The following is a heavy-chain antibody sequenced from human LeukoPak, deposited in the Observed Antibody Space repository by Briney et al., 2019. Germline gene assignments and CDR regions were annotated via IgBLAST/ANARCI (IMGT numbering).Heavy chain of an antibody. CDR2: IYYSGST. J-gene: IGHJ4*02. CDR3: ARVTGYMIEDYFDY. Sequence: PSETQSLTCTVSGGSISSYYWSWIRQPPGKGLEWIGYIYYSGSTNYNPSLKSRVTISVDTSKNQFSLRLSSVTAADTAVYYCARVTGYMIEDYFDYWGQGTLVTVSS. CDR1: GGSISSYY. D-gene: IGHD3-22*01. V-gene: IGHV4-59*01.